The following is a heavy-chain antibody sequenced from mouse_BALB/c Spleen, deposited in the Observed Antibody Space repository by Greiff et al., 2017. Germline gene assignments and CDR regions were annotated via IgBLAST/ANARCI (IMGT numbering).Heavy chain of an antibody. V-gene: IGHV14-3*02. J-gene: IGHJ4*01. CDR3: ARAITTAGAMDY. CDR2: IDPANGNT. Sequence: EVQLQESGAELVKPGASVKLSCTASGFNIKDTYMHWVKQRPEQGLEWIGRIDPANGNTKYDPKFQGKATITADTSSNTAYLQLSSLTSEDTAVYYCARAITTAGAMDYWGQGTSVTVSS. D-gene: IGHD1-2*01. CDR1: GFNIKDTY.